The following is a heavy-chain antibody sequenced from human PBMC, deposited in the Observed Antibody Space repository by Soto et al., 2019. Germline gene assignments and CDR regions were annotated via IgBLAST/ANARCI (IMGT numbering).Heavy chain of an antibody. CDR3: AHRNSSGGSGWFDP. CDR1: GFSLSTSGVG. CDR2: IYWDDDK. J-gene: IGHJ5*02. D-gene: IGHD6-19*01. Sequence: QITLKESGPTLVKPTQTLTLTCTFSGFSLSTSGVGVGWIRQPPGKALEWLALIYWDDDKRYSPSLKSRLTITKDTSKNQVVLTMTNMDPVDTATYYCAHRNSSGGSGWFDPWGQGTLVTVSS. V-gene: IGHV2-5*02.